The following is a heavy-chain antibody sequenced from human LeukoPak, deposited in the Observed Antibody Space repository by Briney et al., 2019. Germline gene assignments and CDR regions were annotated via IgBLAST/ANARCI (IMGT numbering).Heavy chain of an antibody. CDR2: INHSGSA. V-gene: IGHV4-34*01. CDR3: ARTYCSSTSCHGWFDP. J-gene: IGHJ5*02. D-gene: IGHD2-2*01. Sequence: PSETLSLACAVYGGSFSGYYWSWIRQPPGKGLEWIGEINHSGSANYNPSLKSRVTISVDTSKNQFSLKLSSVTAADTAVYYCARTYCSSTSCHGWFDPWGQGTLVTVSS. CDR1: GGSFSGYY.